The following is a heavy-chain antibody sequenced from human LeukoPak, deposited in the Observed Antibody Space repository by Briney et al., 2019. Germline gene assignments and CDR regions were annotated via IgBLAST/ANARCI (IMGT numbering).Heavy chain of an antibody. V-gene: IGHV1-18*01. J-gene: IGHJ5*02. Sequence: ASVKVSCKASGYTFTSYGISWVRQAPGQGLEWMGWISAYNGNTNYAQELQGRVTMTTDTSTSTAYMELRSLRSDDTAVYYCARGPLYSSSWCACPFDPWGQGTLVTVSS. D-gene: IGHD6-13*01. CDR2: ISAYNGNT. CDR3: ARGPLYSSSWCACPFDP. CDR1: GYTFTSYG.